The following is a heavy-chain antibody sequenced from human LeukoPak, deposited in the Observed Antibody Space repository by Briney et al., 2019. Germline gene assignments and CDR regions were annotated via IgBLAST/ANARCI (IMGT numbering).Heavy chain of an antibody. CDR1: GFTFSSYE. Sequence: GGSLRLSCAASGFTFSSYEMNWVRQAPGKGLEWVSYISSSGSTIYYADSVKGRFTISRDNAKNSLYPQMNSLRAEDTAVYYCARGGLLHYGMDVWGKGTTVTVSS. J-gene: IGHJ6*04. CDR3: ARGGLLHYGMDV. D-gene: IGHD2-15*01. CDR2: ISSSGSTI. V-gene: IGHV3-48*03.